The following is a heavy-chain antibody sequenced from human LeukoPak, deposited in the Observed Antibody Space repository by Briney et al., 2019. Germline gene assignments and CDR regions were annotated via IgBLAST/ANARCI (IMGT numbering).Heavy chain of an antibody. Sequence: GGSLRLSCAASGFTVSSNYMSWVRQAPGKGLEWVSVIYSGGSTYYADSVKGRFTISRDNSKNTLYLQMNSLRAEDTAVYYCARTVPRGGLGWFDPWGQGTLVTVSS. D-gene: IGHD1-1*01. CDR1: GFTVSSNY. CDR2: IYSGGST. CDR3: ARTVPRGGLGWFDP. V-gene: IGHV3-66*01. J-gene: IGHJ5*02.